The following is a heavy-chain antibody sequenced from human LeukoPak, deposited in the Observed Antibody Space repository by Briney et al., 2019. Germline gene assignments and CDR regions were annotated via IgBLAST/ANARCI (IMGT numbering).Heavy chain of an antibody. J-gene: IGHJ3*02. CDR2: IYYSGST. CDR1: GGSISSSSYY. D-gene: IGHD3-16*02. Sequence: SETLSLTCTVSGGSISSSSYYWGWIRQPPGKGLEWTGSIYYSGSTYYNPSLKSRVTISVDTSKNQFSLKLSTVTAADTAVYYCARHTTYYDYVWGSYRYNFAFDIWGQGTMVTVSS. V-gene: IGHV4-39*01. CDR3: ARHTTYYDYVWGSYRYNFAFDI.